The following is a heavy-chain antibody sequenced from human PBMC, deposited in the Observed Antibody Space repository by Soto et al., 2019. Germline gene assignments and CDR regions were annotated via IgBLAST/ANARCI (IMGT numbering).Heavy chain of an antibody. J-gene: IGHJ5*02. CDR1: GGSFSGYY. V-gene: IGHV4-34*09. CDR2: TYHSGST. CDR3: ARERPDGARLDP. D-gene: IGHD6-6*01. Sequence: PSETLTLTCAVYGGSFSGYYWSWIRQPPGKGLEWIGYTYHSGSTYYNPSLKSRVTISVDTSKNQFSLKLSSVTAADTAVYYCARERPDGARLDPWGQGTLVTVSS.